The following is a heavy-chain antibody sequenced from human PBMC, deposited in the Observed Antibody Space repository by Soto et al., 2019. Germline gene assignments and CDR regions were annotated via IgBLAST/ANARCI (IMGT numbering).Heavy chain of an antibody. Sequence: SETLSLTCTVSGGSISSSSYYWGWIRQPPGKGLEWIGSIYYSGSTYYNPSLKSRVTISVDTSKNQFSLKLSSVTAADTAVYYCATPLHDYGDYEGYYGMDVWGQGTTVTVSS. CDR3: ATPLHDYGDYEGYYGMDV. D-gene: IGHD4-17*01. CDR1: GGSISSSSYY. J-gene: IGHJ6*02. CDR2: IYYSGST. V-gene: IGHV4-39*01.